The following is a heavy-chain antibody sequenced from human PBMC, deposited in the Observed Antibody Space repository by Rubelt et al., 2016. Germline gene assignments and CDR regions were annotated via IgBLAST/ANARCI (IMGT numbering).Heavy chain of an antibody. CDR1: GFPVSGNY. CDR2: IYGSGST. J-gene: IGHJ4*02. D-gene: IGHD5-24*01. Sequence: EVRLVESGGGLVQPGGSLRLSCAASGFPVSGNYLSWVRQAPGKGLEWVSVIYGSGSTYYADSGKGRFSISRDNSKNTVYLQMNSLRAEDTAVYYCARERYNDYWGQGTLVTVSS. V-gene: IGHV3-66*01. CDR3: ARERYNDY.